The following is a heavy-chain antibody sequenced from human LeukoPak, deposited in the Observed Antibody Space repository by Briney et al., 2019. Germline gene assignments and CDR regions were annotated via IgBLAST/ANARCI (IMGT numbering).Heavy chain of an antibody. CDR1: GHTLSHAW. D-gene: IGHD3-22*01. V-gene: IGHV3-15*01. Sequence: PGGSLRLSCAAPGHTLSHAWMSWVRQAPGKGLEWVGRIKTRTDGGTIDYAAPVKGRFTISRDDANSALYLQMNSLKTEDTAVYYCTASYYDSSGYRQWGQGTLVTVSS. J-gene: IGHJ4*02. CDR3: TASYYDSSGYRQ. CDR2: IKTRTDGGTI.